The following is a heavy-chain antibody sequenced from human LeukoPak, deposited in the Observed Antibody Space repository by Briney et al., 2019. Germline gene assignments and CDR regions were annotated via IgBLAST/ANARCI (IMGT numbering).Heavy chain of an antibody. V-gene: IGHV3-23*01. CDR2: ISGSGIST. Sequence: GGSLRLSCAASGFTFNNFGMSWVRQAPGKGLEWVSAISGSGISTYYADSVKGRFTMSRDNPKNTVYLQMNSLRAEDTAVYYCAKDGRLLEFDYWDQGTLVIVSS. D-gene: IGHD2-21*02. J-gene: IGHJ4*02. CDR1: GFTFNNFG. CDR3: AKDGRLLEFDY.